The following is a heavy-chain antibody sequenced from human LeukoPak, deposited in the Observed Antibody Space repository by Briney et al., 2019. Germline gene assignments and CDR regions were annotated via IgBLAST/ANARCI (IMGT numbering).Heavy chain of an antibody. D-gene: IGHD3-10*01. CDR1: GDSINSGNYY. CDR2: IYYSGST. J-gene: IGHJ4*02. Sequence: SETLSLTCTVSGDSINSGNYYWSWIRQHPGKGLEWIGFIYYSGSTYYNPSLKSRLSISIDTSKNQFSLRLSSVTAADTAVYYCARGHYFGSGSVFFDYWGQGTLVTVSS. CDR3: ARGHYFGSGSVFFDY. V-gene: IGHV4-31*03.